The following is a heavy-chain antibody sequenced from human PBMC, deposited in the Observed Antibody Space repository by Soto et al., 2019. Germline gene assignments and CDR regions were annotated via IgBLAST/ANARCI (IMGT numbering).Heavy chain of an antibody. CDR3: VRDDKWAFDN. J-gene: IGHJ3*02. CDR2: ISVGSGSI. Sequence: EVQLVESGGGLVQPGKSRRVSCAASGFTFSSYAMNWVSQAPGKGLEWISYISVGSGSIFYADSVQGRFTISRDDAQNSLFLQMNTLTDEDTAVYYCVRDDKWAFDNWGQGTTVIVSS. CDR1: GFTFSSYA. D-gene: IGHD1-26*01. V-gene: IGHV3-48*02.